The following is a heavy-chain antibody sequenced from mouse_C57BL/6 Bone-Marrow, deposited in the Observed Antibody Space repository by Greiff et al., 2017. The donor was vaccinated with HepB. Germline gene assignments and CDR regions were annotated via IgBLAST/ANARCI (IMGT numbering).Heavy chain of an antibody. D-gene: IGHD1-1*02. CDR3: ARPGGDYFDY. V-gene: IGHV1-53*01. CDR1: GYTFTSYW. J-gene: IGHJ2*01. Sequence: QVQLQQSGAELVRPGASVKLSCKASGYTFTSYWMHWVKQRPGQGLEWIGNINPSNGGTKYNEKFKSKATLTVDKSSSTAYMQLSSLTSEDSAVDYCARPGGDYFDYWGQGTTLTVSS. CDR2: INPSNGGT.